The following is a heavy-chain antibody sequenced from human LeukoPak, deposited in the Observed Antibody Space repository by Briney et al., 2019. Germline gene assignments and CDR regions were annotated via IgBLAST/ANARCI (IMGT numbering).Heavy chain of an antibody. D-gene: IGHD6-13*01. V-gene: IGHV3-23*01. J-gene: IGHJ6*03. CDR3: ARGDSSTLYRKIPSYYYMDV. Sequence: GGSLRLSGAASGFTFSSHAMSSARQAPGKGLEWVSAISGSGGSTYYADSVKGRFTISRDNSKNSLYLQMNSLRTEDTALYYCARGDSSTLYRKIPSYYYMDVWGKGTTVTVSS. CDR1: GFTFSSHA. CDR2: ISGSGGST.